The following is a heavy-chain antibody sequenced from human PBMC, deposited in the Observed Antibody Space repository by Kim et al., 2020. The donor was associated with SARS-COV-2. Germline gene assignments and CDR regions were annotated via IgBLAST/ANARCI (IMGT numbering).Heavy chain of an antibody. V-gene: IGHV3-23*01. Sequence: YADSVQGRFTISRDISKTTVFLHMNSLRAEDTALYYCAIGFSRGYATFDYWGQGTLVTVSS. J-gene: IGHJ4*02. CDR3: AIGFSRGYATFDY. D-gene: IGHD3-22*01.